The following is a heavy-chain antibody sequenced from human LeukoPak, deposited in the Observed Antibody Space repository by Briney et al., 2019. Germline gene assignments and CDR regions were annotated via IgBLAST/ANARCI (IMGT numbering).Heavy chain of an antibody. J-gene: IGHJ4*02. Sequence: GGSLRLSCAASGFTFSSYGMSWIRQAPGGGPEWVANIKQDGSEKYYLDSVKGRFTISRDNAKNSLYLQMNSLRAEDTALYYCVRVKTTVTAQGFDYWGQGTLVTVSS. CDR1: GFTFSSYG. CDR3: VRVKTTVTAQGFDY. D-gene: IGHD4-17*01. V-gene: IGHV3-7*01. CDR2: IKQDGSEK.